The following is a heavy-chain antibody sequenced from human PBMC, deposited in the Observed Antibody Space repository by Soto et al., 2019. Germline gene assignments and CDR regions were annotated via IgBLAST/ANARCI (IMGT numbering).Heavy chain of an antibody. J-gene: IGHJ3*02. CDR3: AALAAANDAFDI. V-gene: IGHV1-58*02. Sequence: SVKVSCKDSGFTFTSSAMQWVRQARGQRLEWIGWIVVGSGNTNYAQKFQERVTITRDMSTSTAYMELSSLRSEDTAVYYCAALAAANDAFDIWGQGTMVTVSS. CDR2: IVVGSGNT. D-gene: IGHD6-13*01. CDR1: GFTFTSSA.